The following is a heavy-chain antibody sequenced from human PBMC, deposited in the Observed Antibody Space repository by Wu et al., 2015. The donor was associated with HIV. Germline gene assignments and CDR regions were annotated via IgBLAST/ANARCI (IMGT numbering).Heavy chain of an antibody. V-gene: IGHV1-2*06. CDR2: INPNSGDT. J-gene: IGHJ4*01. CDR1: RYTFNDHY. D-gene: IGHD3-16*01. CDR3: VRDGGPVEFDH. Sequence: QVQLVQSGAEVKRPGASVKVSCKASRYTFNDHYMHWVRRAPGQGLEWMGRINPNSGDTDFAQKFQGRVTMTRDTSVSTAYLELSGLTSDDTATYYCVRDGGPVEFDHWGQGTPVIVSS.